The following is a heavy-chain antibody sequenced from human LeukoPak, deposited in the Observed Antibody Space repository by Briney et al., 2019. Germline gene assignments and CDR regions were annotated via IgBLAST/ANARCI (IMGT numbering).Heavy chain of an antibody. Sequence: GGPLRLSCAASGFTFGSSARSWVRQAPGKGPGWVSTFSRSGPATYYAASVTGRFTIFRDNSKNTLYLQMNSLRAEDTAVYYCAKGSLGSWYYFDYWGQGTLVTVSS. V-gene: IGHV3-23*01. CDR1: GFTFGSSA. CDR2: FSRSGPAT. CDR3: AKGSLGSWYYFDY. D-gene: IGHD6-13*01. J-gene: IGHJ4*02.